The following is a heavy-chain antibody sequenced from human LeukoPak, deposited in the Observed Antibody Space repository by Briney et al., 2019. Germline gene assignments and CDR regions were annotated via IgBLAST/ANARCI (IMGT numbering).Heavy chain of an antibody. Sequence: GESLKISCRGSGYSFSNYWIAWVRQMPGKGLEWMGIIYPGDSDSRYSPSFQGQVTISADKSISTAYLQWSSLKASDTAMYYCARLGPHYYDSSGYFGYWGQGTLVTVSS. CDR1: GYSFSNYW. CDR3: ARLGPHYYDSSGYFGY. D-gene: IGHD3-22*01. J-gene: IGHJ4*02. CDR2: IYPGDSDS. V-gene: IGHV5-51*01.